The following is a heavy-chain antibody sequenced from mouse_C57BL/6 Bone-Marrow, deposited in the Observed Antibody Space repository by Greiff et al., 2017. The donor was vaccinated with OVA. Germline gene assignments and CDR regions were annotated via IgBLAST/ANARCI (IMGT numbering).Heavy chain of an antibody. D-gene: IGHD6-1*01. Sequence: VHVKQSGAELVRPGASVKLSCTASGYNIKDDYMHWVKQRPEQGLEWIGWIDPENGDTEYASKFQGKATITADTSSNTAYLQLSSLTSADTAVYYCTTCRYWGQGTTLTVSS. V-gene: IGHV14-4*01. CDR1: GYNIKDDY. J-gene: IGHJ2*01. CDR2: IDPENGDT. CDR3: TTCRY.